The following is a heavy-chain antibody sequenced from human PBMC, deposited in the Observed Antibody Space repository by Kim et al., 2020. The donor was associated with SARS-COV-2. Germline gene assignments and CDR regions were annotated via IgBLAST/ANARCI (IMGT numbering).Heavy chain of an antibody. Sequence: SVKVSCKASGGTFSSYAISWVRQAPGQGLEWMGGIIPIFGTANYAQKFQDRVTNTADESTSTAYMELSSLRSEDTAVYYCAREVLVGAFDIWGQGTMVTVSS. CDR1: GGTFSSYA. CDR3: AREVLVGAFDI. D-gene: IGHD1-26*01. CDR2: IIPIFGTA. V-gene: IGHV1-69*13. J-gene: IGHJ3*02.